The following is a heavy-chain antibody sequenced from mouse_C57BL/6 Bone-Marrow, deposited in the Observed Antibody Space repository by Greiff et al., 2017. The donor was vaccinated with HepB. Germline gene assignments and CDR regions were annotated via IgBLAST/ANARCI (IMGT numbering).Heavy chain of an antibody. CDR1: GYTFTSYW. CDR2: IHPNSGST. V-gene: IGHV1-64*01. J-gene: IGHJ2*01. CDR3: ARDYVEYYFDY. D-gene: IGHD1-1*01. Sequence: QVQLQQPGAELVKPGASVKLSCKASGYTFTSYWMHWVKQRPGQGLEWIGMIHPNSGSTNYNEKFKSKATLTVDKASSKAYMQLSSLTSDDSAVYYCARDYVEYYFDYWGQGTTLTVSS.